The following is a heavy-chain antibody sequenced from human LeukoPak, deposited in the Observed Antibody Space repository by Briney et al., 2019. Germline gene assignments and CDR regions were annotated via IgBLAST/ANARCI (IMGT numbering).Heavy chain of an antibody. CDR2: INHSGST. V-gene: IGHV4-34*01. J-gene: IGHJ4*02. D-gene: IGHD6-19*01. CDR1: GGSFSGYY. CDR3: ARDRRSGWYFDF. Sequence: PSETLSLTCAVYGGSFSGYYWSWIRQPPGKGLEWIGEINHSGSTNYNPSLKSRVTISVDTPKNQFSLKLSSVTAADTAVYYCARDRRSGWYFDFWGQGTLVTVSS.